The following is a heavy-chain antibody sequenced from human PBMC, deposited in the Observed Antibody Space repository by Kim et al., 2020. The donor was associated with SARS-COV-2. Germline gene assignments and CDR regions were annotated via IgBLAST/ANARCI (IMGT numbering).Heavy chain of an antibody. CDR3: ARDGHRHYYDMDV. J-gene: IGHJ6*03. V-gene: IGHV4-30-2*05. Sequence: NPSRKSRVTISVDTSKNQFALKLSSVTAADTAVYYCARDGHRHYYDMDVWGKGTTVTVSS.